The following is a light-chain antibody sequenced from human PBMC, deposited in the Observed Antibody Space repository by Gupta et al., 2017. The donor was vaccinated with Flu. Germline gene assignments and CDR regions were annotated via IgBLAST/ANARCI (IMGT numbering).Light chain of an antibody. CDR2: VAS. J-gene: IGKJ2*03. CDR1: ERIKKG. V-gene: IGKV1-39*01. Sequence: PSTLAAYVGDRVTMTCRASERIKKGFSSHRQKPGKAPELLVYVASRLHSVVASRLSGRASATEFTLTSRVLNHDDFATDGCQRSHMDPNSCGQGTKLEIK. CDR3: QRSHMDPNS.